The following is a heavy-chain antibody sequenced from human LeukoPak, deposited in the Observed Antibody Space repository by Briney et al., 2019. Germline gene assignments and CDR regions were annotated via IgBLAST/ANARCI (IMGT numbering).Heavy chain of an antibody. CDR1: GGSISSYY. V-gene: IGHV4-4*07. Sequence: PSETLSLTCTVSGGSISSYYWSGIRQPAGKGLEWIGRIYTSGSTNYNPSLKSRVTMSVDTSKNQFSLKLSSVTAADTAVYYCARGRDSGSPYDALDMWGQGTMVTVSS. CDR3: ARGRDSGSPYDALDM. J-gene: IGHJ3*02. D-gene: IGHD1-26*01. CDR2: IYTSGST.